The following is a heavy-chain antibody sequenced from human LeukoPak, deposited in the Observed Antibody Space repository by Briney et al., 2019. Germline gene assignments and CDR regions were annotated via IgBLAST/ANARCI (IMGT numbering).Heavy chain of an antibody. CDR1: GYTFTGYY. Sequence: GASVKVSCKASGYTFTGYYMHWVRQAPGQGLEWMGGINPNSGGTNYAQKFQGWVTMTRDTSISTAYMELSRLRSDDTAVYYCARGIGTRIQLWLTANYFAYWGQGTLVTVSS. CDR3: ARGIGTRIQLWLTANYFAY. V-gene: IGHV1-2*04. D-gene: IGHD5-18*01. J-gene: IGHJ4*02. CDR2: INPNSGGT.